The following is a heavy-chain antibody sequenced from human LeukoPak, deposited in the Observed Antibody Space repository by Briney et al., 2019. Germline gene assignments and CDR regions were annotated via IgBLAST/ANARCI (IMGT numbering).Heavy chain of an antibody. Sequence: GASLQISCKGSGSSFTSYLIGWVRQLPGKGLEWMGIIYPDDSDTKYSPSFQGQVTISADKSISTAYLQWSSLKASDTAMYYCARLAFCTNAVCFSNYYYSMDVWGRGTTVTVSS. D-gene: IGHD2-8*01. CDR2: IYPDDSDT. CDR1: GSSFTSYL. CDR3: ARLAFCTNAVCFSNYYYSMDV. V-gene: IGHV5-51*01. J-gene: IGHJ6*03.